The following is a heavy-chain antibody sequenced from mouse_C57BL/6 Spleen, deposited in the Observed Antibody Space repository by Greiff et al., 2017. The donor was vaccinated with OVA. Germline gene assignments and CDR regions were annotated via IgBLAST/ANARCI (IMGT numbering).Heavy chain of an antibody. CDR1: GFNIKDDY. CDR3: TTYQPVAMDY. CDR2: IDPENGDT. Sequence: EVQVVESGAELVRPGASVKLSCTASGFNIKDDYMHWVKQRPEQGLEWIGWIDPENGDTEYASKFQGKATITADTSSNTAYLQLSSLTSEDTAVYYCTTYQPVAMDYWGEGTSVTVSS. J-gene: IGHJ4*01. V-gene: IGHV14-4*01.